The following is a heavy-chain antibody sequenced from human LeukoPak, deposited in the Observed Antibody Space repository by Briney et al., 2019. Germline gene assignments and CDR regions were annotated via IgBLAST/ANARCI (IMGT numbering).Heavy chain of an antibody. CDR2: ISGSGGST. CDR1: GFTFSAYA. V-gene: IGHV3-23*01. J-gene: IGHJ5*02. Sequence: GGSLRLSCAASGFTFSAYAMNWVRQAPGKGLEWVSGISGSGGSTYYADSVKGRFTISTDNSKNTLYLQMNSLRDEHTALYYSAKAPRHLVWSAPWGQRTLVTVSP. CDR3: AKAPRHLVWSAP. D-gene: IGHD3-3*01.